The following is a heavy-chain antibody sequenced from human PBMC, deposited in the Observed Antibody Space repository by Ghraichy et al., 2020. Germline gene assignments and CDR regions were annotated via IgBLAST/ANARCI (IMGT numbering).Heavy chain of an antibody. D-gene: IGHD2-15*01. Sequence: GGSLRLSCAASGFTFSNCDMHWVRQVTGKGLQWVSGIGIAGDPHYLASVKGRFTISRENAKNSLYLQMNSLRAGDSAVYFCVRQCTELREKLYYYYGMDIWGQGTTVTVSS. V-gene: IGHV3-13*05. CDR2: IGIAGDP. J-gene: IGHJ6*02. CDR3: VRQCTELREKLYYYYGMDI. CDR1: GFTFSNCD.